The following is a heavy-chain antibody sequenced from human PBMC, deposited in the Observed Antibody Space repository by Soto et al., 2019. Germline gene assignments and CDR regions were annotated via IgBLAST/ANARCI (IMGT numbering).Heavy chain of an antibody. J-gene: IGHJ4*02. D-gene: IGHD3-22*01. CDR3: ARIPRPYYYDSSGYYFPPGYFDY. CDR2: INHSGST. V-gene: IGHV4-34*01. Sequence: KTSETLSLTCAVYGGSFSGYYWSWIRQPPGKGLEWIGEINHSGSTNYNPSLKSRVTISVDTSKNQFSLKLSSVTAADTAVYYCARIPRPYYYDSSGYYFPPGYFDYWGQGTLVTVSS. CDR1: GGSFSGYY.